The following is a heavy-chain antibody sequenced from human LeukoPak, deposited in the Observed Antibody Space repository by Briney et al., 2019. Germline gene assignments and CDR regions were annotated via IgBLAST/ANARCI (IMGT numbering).Heavy chain of an antibody. CDR3: ARDPLDYYDSSGYGVWLDP. CDR2: IIPIFGTA. J-gene: IGHJ5*02. CDR1: GGTFSSYA. Sequence: SVKVSRKASGGTFSSYAISWVGQAPGQGLEWMGGIIPIFGTANYAQKFQGRVTITADESTSTAYMELSSLRSEDTAVYYCARDPLDYYDSSGYGVWLDPWGQGTLVTVSS. V-gene: IGHV1-69*13. D-gene: IGHD3-22*01.